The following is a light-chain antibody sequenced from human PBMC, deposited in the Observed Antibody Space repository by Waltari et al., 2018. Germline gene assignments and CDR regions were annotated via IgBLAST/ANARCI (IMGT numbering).Light chain of an antibody. CDR2: VTS. CDR1: TGDVTSGNY. Sequence: QDVVTQEPSLSVSPGGKVTLTCGSSTGDVTSGNYPYWWQQKPGHAPVTLIYVTSNKHSGTPALFAGAVRGCKAALTLAGAQPEDEAEYHCLLSYSDGGVVVGGTKLTVL. V-gene: IGLV7-46*01. J-gene: IGLJ3*02. CDR3: LLSYSDGGV.